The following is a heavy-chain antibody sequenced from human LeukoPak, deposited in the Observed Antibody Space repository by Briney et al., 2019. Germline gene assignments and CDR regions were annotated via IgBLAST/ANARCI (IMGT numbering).Heavy chain of an antibody. CDR2: IIPILGIA. Sequence: GASVKVSCKASGGTFSSYTISWVRQAPGQGLEWMGRIIPILGIANYAQKFQGRVTITAYKSTSTAYMELSSLRSEDTAVYYCARVPAARGIAFDIWGQGTMVTVSS. CDR3: ARVPAARGIAFDI. J-gene: IGHJ3*02. CDR1: GGTFSSYT. D-gene: IGHD2-2*01. V-gene: IGHV1-69*02.